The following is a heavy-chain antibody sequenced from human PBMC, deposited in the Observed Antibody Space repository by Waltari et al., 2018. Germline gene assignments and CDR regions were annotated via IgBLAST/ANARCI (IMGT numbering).Heavy chain of an antibody. J-gene: IGHJ1*01. CDR1: GDPINSGRYF. V-gene: IGHV4-39*02. CDR3: ARDEEFFRH. CDR2: DYHSWRISSDGRT. Sequence: QLQLQESGPGPVKPSATLSLTCTVSGDPINSGRYFWGGIRQPPGKGLDWIGSDYHSWRISSDGRTYQNPSVKGRVTISLDTSKNQFSLNLDSVTDADTAVYYCARDEEFFRHWGPGTLVTVSS.